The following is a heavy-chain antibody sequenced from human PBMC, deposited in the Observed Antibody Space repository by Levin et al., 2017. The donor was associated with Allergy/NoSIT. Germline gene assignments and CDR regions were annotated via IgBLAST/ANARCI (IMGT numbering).Heavy chain of an antibody. J-gene: IGHJ4*02. CDR1: GFTFSTYT. CDR3: ARDIGQWLAEDY. D-gene: IGHD6-19*01. V-gene: IGHV3-30*04. Sequence: GESLKISCAASGFTFSTYTMHWVRQTPGKGLEWVAAISYDGNHNFYADSVKGRFTISRDNSKNTVYLQINSLRPEDTAVYYCARDIGQWLAEDYWGQGTLVTVSS. CDR2: ISYDGNHN.